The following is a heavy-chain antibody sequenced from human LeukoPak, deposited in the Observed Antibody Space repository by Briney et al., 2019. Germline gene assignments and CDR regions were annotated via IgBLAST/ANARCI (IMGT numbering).Heavy chain of an antibody. V-gene: IGHV1-18*01. CDR1: GYTFSNYG. D-gene: IGHD5/OR15-5a*01. CDR3: ARAGGVSFVARWFDP. J-gene: IGHJ5*02. Sequence: ASVTVSCKASGYTFSNYGISWVRQAPGQGLEWLGWVSAYNGNTNYAQKFQGRVTMTTDTSTGIAYMELKSLRSDDTAVYYCARAGGVSFVARWFDPWGQGSPVTVSS. CDR2: VSAYNGNT.